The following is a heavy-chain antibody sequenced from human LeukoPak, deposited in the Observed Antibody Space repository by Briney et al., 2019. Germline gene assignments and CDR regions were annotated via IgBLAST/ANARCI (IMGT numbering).Heavy chain of an antibody. Sequence: SCAAXGFSVSSYAMSWVSQAAGKGLEWVSSISASGVSTYYAASVKGRFPISIDNSKNTLYLQMSCLRADDTAVYYCAKDFLGRGYSDVVGLAFDYWGQGTLVPVSS. CDR2: ISASGVST. V-gene: IGHV3-23*01. CDR3: AKDFLGRGYSDVVGLAFDY. J-gene: IGHJ4*02. CDR1: GFSVSSYA. D-gene: IGHD5-18*01.